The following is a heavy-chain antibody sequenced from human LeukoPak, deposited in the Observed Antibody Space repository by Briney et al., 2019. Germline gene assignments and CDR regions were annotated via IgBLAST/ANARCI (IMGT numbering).Heavy chain of an antibody. Sequence: SETLSLTCTVSGGSISSYYWSWIRQPPGKGLEWIGYIYYSGSTNYNPSLKSRVTISVDTSKNQFSLKLSSVTAADTAVYYCASSVVVVAATHPHYYYYMDVWGKGTTVTVSS. J-gene: IGHJ6*03. V-gene: IGHV4-59*01. CDR3: ASSVVVVAATHPHYYYYMDV. D-gene: IGHD2-15*01. CDR2: IYYSGST. CDR1: GGSISSYY.